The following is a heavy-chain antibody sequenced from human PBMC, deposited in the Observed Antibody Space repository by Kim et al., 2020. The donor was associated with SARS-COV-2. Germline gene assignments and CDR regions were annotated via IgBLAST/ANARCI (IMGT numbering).Heavy chain of an antibody. CDR2: IKQDGSEK. V-gene: IGHV3-7*04. Sequence: GGSLRLSCAASGFTFSSYWMSWVRQAPGKGLEWVANIKQDGSEKYYVDSVKGRFTISRDNAYNSLYLQMNSLRVEDTAMYFCARAKAAAGAWGQGTQVTVSS. CDR3: ARAKAAAGA. J-gene: IGHJ4*02. D-gene: IGHD6-13*01. CDR1: GFTFSSYW.